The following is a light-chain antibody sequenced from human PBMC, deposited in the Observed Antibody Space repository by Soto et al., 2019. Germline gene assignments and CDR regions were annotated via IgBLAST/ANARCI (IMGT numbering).Light chain of an antibody. V-gene: IGLV2-14*01. J-gene: IGLJ1*01. CDR3: SSYTTSYFYV. CDR2: GVK. CDR1: GRDIGAYDY. Sequence: QSALTQPASVSGSPGQSITISCTGSGRDIGAYDYVSWYQQQPGKAPKLIIYGVKNRPSGVSNRFSASKSAFTASLTISGLQTEDEADYYCSSYTTSYFYVFGPGTKLTVL.